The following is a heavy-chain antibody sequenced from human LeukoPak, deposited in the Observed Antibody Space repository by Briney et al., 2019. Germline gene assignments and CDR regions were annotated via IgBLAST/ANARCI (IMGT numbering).Heavy chain of an antibody. J-gene: IGHJ4*02. Sequence: GGSLRLSCAASGFTFNSYSMNWVRQAPGKGLEWISDISSSSSTIYYADSVKGRFTISRDNAKNSLYLQMNSLRAEDTAVYYCARPLTTTAGTDFDYWGQGTLVTVSS. CDR1: GFTFNSYS. CDR2: ISSSSSTI. CDR3: ARPLTTTAGTDFDY. D-gene: IGHD6-13*01. V-gene: IGHV3-48*04.